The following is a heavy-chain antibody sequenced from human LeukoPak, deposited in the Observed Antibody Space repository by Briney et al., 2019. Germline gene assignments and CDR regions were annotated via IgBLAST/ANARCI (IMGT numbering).Heavy chain of an antibody. CDR1: GFTFSSDA. J-gene: IGHJ4*02. CDR2: ISGSGGST. D-gene: IGHD6-6*01. Sequence: GGSLRLSCAVSGFTFSSDAMSWVRQAPGKGLEWVSAISGSGGSTYYADSVKGRFTISRDNSKNTLYLQMNSLRAAETAVYYCARDMYSSSSGGDYWGQGTLVTVSS. CDR3: ARDMYSSSSGGDY. V-gene: IGHV3-23*01.